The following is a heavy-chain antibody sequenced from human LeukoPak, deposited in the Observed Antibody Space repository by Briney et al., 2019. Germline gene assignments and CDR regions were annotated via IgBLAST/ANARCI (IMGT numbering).Heavy chain of an antibody. CDR3: AKNTGQTSGYSYGYNY. CDR2: ISGSGGST. D-gene: IGHD5-18*01. Sequence: PGGSLRLSCAASGFTFSSYAVDWVRQAPGKGLGWVSAISGSGGSTYYADSVKGRFTISRDNSKNTLYLQMNSLRAEDTAVYYCAKNTGQTSGYSYGYNYWGQGTLVTVSS. J-gene: IGHJ4*02. V-gene: IGHV3-23*01. CDR1: GFTFSSYA.